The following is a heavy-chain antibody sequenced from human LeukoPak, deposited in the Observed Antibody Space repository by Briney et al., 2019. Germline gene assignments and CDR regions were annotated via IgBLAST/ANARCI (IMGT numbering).Heavy chain of an antibody. Sequence: SETLSLTCTVSGGSISGGYWSWIRQPPGRGLEWIGYVYTSGSTNYNPSLKSRVTISVDTSKSQFALKLSSVTAADTAVYYCAKSYFDYSTYYSYYFNLWGQGALATVSS. CDR2: VYTSGST. CDR3: AKSYFDYSTYYSYYFNL. CDR1: GGSISGGY. J-gene: IGHJ4*02. D-gene: IGHD4-11*01. V-gene: IGHV4-4*09.